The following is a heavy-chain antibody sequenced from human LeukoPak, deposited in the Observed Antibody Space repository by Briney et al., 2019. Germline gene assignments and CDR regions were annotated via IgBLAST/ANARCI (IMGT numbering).Heavy chain of an antibody. V-gene: IGHV3-23*01. J-gene: IGHJ4*02. CDR3: AKDASIAAAGLYYFDY. CDR2: ISGSGGST. CDR1: GFTFSSYA. Sequence: GGSLRLSCAASGFTFSSYAMSWVRQAPGKGLEWVSAISGSGGSTYYADSVKGRFTISRDNSKNTLYLQMNSLRAEDTAVYYCAKDASIAAAGLYYFDYWGQGTLVTVSS. D-gene: IGHD6-13*01.